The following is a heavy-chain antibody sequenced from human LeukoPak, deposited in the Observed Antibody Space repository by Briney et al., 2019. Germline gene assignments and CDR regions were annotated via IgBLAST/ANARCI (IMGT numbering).Heavy chain of an antibody. CDR3: ARSETTYYYDSSVFYYYGMDV. CDR1: GFTFSNYW. Sequence: GGSLRLSCAASGFTFSNYWMTWVRQAPGKGLEWVANIKQDGSEKYYVDSVKGRFTISRDNAKNSLYLQMNSLRAEDTAVYHCARSETTYYYDSSVFYYYGMDVWGQGTTVTVSS. D-gene: IGHD3-22*01. J-gene: IGHJ6*02. CDR2: IKQDGSEK. V-gene: IGHV3-7*01.